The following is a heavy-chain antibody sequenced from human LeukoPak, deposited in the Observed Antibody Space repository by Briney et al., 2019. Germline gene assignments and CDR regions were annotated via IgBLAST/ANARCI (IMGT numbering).Heavy chain of an antibody. CDR2: INHSGST. CDR1: GGSFSGYY. D-gene: IGHD3-22*01. V-gene: IGHV4-34*01. Sequence: SETLSLTCAVYGGSFSGYYWSWIRQPPGKGLEWIGEINHSGSTNYNPSLKSRVTISVDTSKNQFSLKLSSVTAADTAVYYCARADYYYDSSFRYWGQGTLVTVSS. J-gene: IGHJ4*02. CDR3: ARADYYYDSSFRY.